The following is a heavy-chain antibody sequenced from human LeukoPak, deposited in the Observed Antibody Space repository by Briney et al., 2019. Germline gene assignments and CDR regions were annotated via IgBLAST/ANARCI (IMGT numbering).Heavy chain of an antibody. Sequence: PGGSLRLSCAASGFTFSSYWMSWVRQAPGKGLEWVSYISSSGSTIYYADSVKGRFTISRDNAKNSLYLQMNSLRAEDTAVYYCARGRGVRTPYGMDVWGQGTTVTVSS. CDR1: GFTFSSYW. J-gene: IGHJ6*02. D-gene: IGHD3-10*01. CDR3: ARGRGVRTPYGMDV. CDR2: ISSSGSTI. V-gene: IGHV3-48*04.